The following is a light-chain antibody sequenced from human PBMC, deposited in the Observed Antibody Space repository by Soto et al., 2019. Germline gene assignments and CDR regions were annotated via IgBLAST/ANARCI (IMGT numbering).Light chain of an antibody. CDR1: QSVSRN. CDR3: QQDNKGRPST. V-gene: IGKV3-15*01. J-gene: IGKJ5*01. Sequence: EIVMTQSPATLSVSPGERATLSCRASQSVSRNLAWYQQKPGQAPRLLIYGASTRSTGIPARFSGSGSGTEFTLTISSRQSEDVAVYYWQQDNKGRPSTFGHGTRLEIK. CDR2: GAS.